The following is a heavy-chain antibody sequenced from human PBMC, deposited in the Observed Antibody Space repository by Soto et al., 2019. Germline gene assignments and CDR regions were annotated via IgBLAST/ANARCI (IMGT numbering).Heavy chain of an antibody. CDR1: GFDFNSYS. D-gene: IGHD2-15*01. Sequence: EVQVVESGGGLVQPGWSLRLSCTASGFDFNSYSMNWVRQAPGKGLEWVSHIGSISTILYYADSVKGRFIISKDNAKKSIYLQMNSLRAEDTAVYYCARALGGGSRTDYYSDMDVWGKGTSVTVSS. CDR2: IGSISTIL. CDR3: ARALGGGSRTDYYSDMDV. J-gene: IGHJ6*03. V-gene: IGHV3-48*01.